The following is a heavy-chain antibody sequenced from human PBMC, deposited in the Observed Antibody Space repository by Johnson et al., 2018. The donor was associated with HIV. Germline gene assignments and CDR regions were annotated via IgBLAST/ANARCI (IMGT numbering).Heavy chain of an antibody. CDR3: ARERHYYGSVRPRERQGDAFDI. J-gene: IGHJ3*02. D-gene: IGHD3-10*01. Sequence: VQLVESGGGVVQPGRSLRLSCAASGFTFSSYAMHWVRQAPGKGLEWVAVVSYDGSERYYADSVKGRFTISRDSSNNTLYLQMNSLRAEDTAVYYCARERHYYGSVRPRERQGDAFDIWGQGTMVTVAS. CDR1: GFTFSSYA. CDR2: VSYDGSER. V-gene: IGHV3-30*04.